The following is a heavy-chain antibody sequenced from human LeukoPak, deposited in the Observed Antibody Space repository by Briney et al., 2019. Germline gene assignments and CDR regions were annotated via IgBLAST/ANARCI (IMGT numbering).Heavy chain of an antibody. CDR2: IYSGGST. D-gene: IGHD6-13*01. Sequence: GGSLRLSCAASGFTVSSNYMSWVRQAPGTGLDWVSIIYSGGSTYYADPVKGRFTISRDNSKNTLYLQMNSLRAEDTAVYYCARGGYSSGWSVWGQGTLVTVSS. V-gene: IGHV3-66*01. CDR3: ARGGYSSGWSV. CDR1: GFTVSSNY. J-gene: IGHJ4*02.